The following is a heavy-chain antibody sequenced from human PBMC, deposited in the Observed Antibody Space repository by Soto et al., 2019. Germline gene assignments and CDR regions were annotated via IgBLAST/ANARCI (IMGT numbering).Heavy chain of an antibody. J-gene: IGHJ4*02. CDR1: GGSISSGGYY. V-gene: IGHV4-31*03. D-gene: IGHD1-26*01. CDR2: IYYSGST. CDR3: ASSVTFSGVDY. Sequence: SETLSLTCTVSGGSISSGGYYWSWIRQHPGKGLEWIGYIYYSGSTYYNPSLKSRVTISVDTSKNQFSLKLSSVTAADTAVYYCASSVTFSGVDYWGQGTLVTVSS.